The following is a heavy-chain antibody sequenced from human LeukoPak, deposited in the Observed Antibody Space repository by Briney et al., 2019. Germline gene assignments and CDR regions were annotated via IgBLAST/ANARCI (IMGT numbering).Heavy chain of an antibody. Sequence: PSETLSLTCAVYAGSFSGDYWNWIRQPPGKVLEWIGEINPSGSTNSNPSPKSRVTISVDRSKNQFSLKLSSVTAADTAVYYCARRPRYSSGWYYFDSWGQGTLVTVSS. CDR1: AGSFSGDY. J-gene: IGHJ4*02. CDR2: INPSGST. V-gene: IGHV4-34*01. CDR3: ARRPRYSSGWYYFDS. D-gene: IGHD6-19*01.